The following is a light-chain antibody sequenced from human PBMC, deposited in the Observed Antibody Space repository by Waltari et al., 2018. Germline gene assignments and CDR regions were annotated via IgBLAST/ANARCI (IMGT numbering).Light chain of an antibody. V-gene: IGKV1-9*01. Sequence: IQLTQSPSSLSASVGDRVTISCRASQGINDFLAWYQQKPGKAPKLLIYAASTLQSGVPSRFSGSGSGTDFTLTISSLQPEDFATYYCQLLNSSQWKFGQGTKVEIK. CDR2: AAS. J-gene: IGKJ1*01. CDR1: QGINDF. CDR3: QLLNSSQWK.